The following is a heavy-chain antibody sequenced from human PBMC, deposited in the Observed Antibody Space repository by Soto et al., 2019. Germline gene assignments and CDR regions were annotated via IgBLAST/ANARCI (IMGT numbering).Heavy chain of an antibody. V-gene: IGHV3-15*05. CDR2: IKSKTDGGAT. J-gene: IGHJ4*02. Sequence: TGGSLRLSCAASGFTFNNARMTWVRQAPGKGLEWVGRIKSKTDGGATDYAAPVKGRFTISTDDSENTLFLQMNSLKTEDTAVYYCTTGDSWGQGTLVTVSS. CDR3: TTGDS. CDR1: GFTFNNAR.